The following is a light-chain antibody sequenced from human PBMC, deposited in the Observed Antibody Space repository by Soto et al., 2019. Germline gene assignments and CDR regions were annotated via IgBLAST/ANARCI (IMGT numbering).Light chain of an antibody. CDR2: AAS. V-gene: IGKV1-27*01. Sequence: DTQMTQSPSSLSASVGDRVTITCRASQDINNYLAWYQQKPGKLPKLLIYAASTLQSGVPSRFSGSGSGTDFTPTTSSLQRKDVADNYFQKYNSEAGITGGEGTRRRI. J-gene: IGKJ5*01. CDR1: QDINNY. CDR3: QKYNSEAGIT.